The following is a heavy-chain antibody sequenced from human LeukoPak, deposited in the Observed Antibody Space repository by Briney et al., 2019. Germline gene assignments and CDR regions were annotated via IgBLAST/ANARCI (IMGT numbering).Heavy chain of an antibody. D-gene: IGHD4-23*01. J-gene: IGHJ4*02. CDR3: TKNGGGNDY. CDR1: GFTFGDYA. Sequence: PGGSLRLSCTASGFTFGDYAMSWVRQAPGKGLEWVGFIRSKAYGGTTEYAASVKGRFTISRDDSKSIAYLQMNSLKTEDTAVYYCTKNGGGNDYWGQGTLVTVSS. V-gene: IGHV3-49*04. CDR2: IRSKAYGGTT.